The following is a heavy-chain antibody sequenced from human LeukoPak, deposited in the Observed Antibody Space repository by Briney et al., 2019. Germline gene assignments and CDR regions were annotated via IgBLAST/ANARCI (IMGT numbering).Heavy chain of an antibody. V-gene: IGHV3-30*03. Sequence: GGSLRLSCAASGFTFSNYAMTWVRQAPGKGLEWVAVTSSDLNVKLYADSVKGRFTISRDNSRSTLYLQMNSLRPEDTAIYYCAREGYYGSGSPPSLYFDYWGQGTLVTVSS. D-gene: IGHD3-10*01. CDR3: AREGYYGSGSPPSLYFDY. CDR1: GFTFSNYA. J-gene: IGHJ4*02. CDR2: TSSDLNVK.